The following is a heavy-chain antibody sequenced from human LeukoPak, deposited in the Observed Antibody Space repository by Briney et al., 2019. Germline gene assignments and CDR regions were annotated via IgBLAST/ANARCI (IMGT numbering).Heavy chain of an antibody. CDR1: GFTFSSYE. CDR3: ARDLSCGGDCSVDY. V-gene: IGHV3-48*03. J-gene: IGHJ4*02. D-gene: IGHD2-21*02. CDR2: ISSSGSTM. Sequence: GGSLRLSCAASGFTFSSYEMHWVRQAPGKGLAWVSYISSSGSTMYYADSVKGRFTISRDNAKNSLYLQMNSLRAEDTAVYYCARDLSCGGDCSVDYWGQGTLVTVSS.